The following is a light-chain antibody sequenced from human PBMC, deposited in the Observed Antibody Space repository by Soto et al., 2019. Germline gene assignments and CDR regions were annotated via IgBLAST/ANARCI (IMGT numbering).Light chain of an antibody. Sequence: EIVLTQSPATLSLSPGERATLSCRASQSVTSYLAWYQQKPGQAPRLLIYDASNRATGIPARFSGSGSGTDFTLTFSSLEPEDFAVYYCQQRSIPLTFGGGTKVDIK. CDR1: QSVTSY. CDR2: DAS. J-gene: IGKJ4*01. CDR3: QQRSIPLT. V-gene: IGKV3-11*01.